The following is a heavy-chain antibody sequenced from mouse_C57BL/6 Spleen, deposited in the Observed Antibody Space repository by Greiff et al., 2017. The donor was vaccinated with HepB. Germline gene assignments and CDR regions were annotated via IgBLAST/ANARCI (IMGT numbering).Heavy chain of an antibody. J-gene: IGHJ3*01. CDR2: ISYDGSN. D-gene: IGHD1-1*01. CDR1: GYSITSGYY. CDR3: ARGHYYGSSYEWFAY. Sequence: EVQVVESGPGLVKPSQSLSLTCSVTGYSITSGYYWNWIRQFPGNKLEWMGYISYDGSNNYNPSLKNRISITRDTSKNQFFLKLNSVTTEDTATYYCARGHYYGSSYEWFAYWGQGTLGTVSA. V-gene: IGHV3-6*01.